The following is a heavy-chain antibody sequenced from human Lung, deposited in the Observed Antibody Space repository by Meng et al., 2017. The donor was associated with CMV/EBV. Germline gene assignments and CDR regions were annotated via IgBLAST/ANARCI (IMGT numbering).Heavy chain of an antibody. D-gene: IGHD2-21*02. CDR2: ISQDGSER. CDR3: ARDKGDFTIWFDP. V-gene: IGHV3-7*01. J-gene: IGHJ5*02. CDR1: GFSLSAYW. Sequence: GGSLRLSCAASGFSLSAYWMGWLRQTPGKGLDWVAYISQDGSERYSGDSVNGRFSISRDNAKNSLFLQMHNLRAEDTAVHHCARDKGDFTIWFDPWGQGTLVTVSS.